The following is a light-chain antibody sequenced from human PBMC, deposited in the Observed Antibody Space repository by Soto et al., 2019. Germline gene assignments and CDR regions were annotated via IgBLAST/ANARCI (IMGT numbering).Light chain of an antibody. CDR2: GAS. CDR3: QQYGSSLT. CDR1: QSVSGSY. V-gene: IGKV3-20*01. J-gene: IGKJ1*01. Sequence: EIVLTQSPGTLSLSPGERSTLSCMASQSVSGSYLAWYQQKPGQAPRLLIYGASSRATGIPDRFSGSGSGTDFTLTISRLAPEDFAVYFCQQYGSSLTVGPGTQVDIK.